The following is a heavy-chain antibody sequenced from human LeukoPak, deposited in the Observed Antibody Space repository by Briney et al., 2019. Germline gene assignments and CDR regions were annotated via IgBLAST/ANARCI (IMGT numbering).Heavy chain of an antibody. V-gene: IGHV4-61*01. J-gene: IGHJ6*02. CDR2: IYYSGST. D-gene: IGHD4-17*01. CDR3: ARVNLRNYYGMDV. Sequence: SGTLSLTCAVSGGSISSSNWWSWIRQPPGKGLEWIGYIYYSGSTNYNPSLKSRVTISVDTSKNQFSLKLSSVTAADTAVYYCARVNLRNYYGMDVWGQGTTVTVSS. CDR1: GGSISSSNW.